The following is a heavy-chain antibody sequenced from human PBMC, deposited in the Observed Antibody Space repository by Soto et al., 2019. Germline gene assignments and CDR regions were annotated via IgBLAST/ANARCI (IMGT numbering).Heavy chain of an antibody. CDR1: GFSLNDFD. Sequence: GGSLRLSCATSGFSLNDFDIHWVRQAPGKGLEWVSHLWYDGDRKNYADSVKGRFTVSRDSSKNTVYLHMDSLRVEDTAVYYCAKENTPPYFDSWGQGALVTVSS. V-gene: IGHV3-33*03. CDR3: AKENTPPYFDS. CDR2: LWYDGDRK. J-gene: IGHJ4*02. D-gene: IGHD2-15*01.